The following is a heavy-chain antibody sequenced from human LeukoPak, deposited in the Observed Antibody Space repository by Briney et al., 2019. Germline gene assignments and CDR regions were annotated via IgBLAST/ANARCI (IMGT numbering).Heavy chain of an antibody. J-gene: IGHJ6*02. V-gene: IGHV3-7*01. CDR2: IKQDGTVQ. CDR1: GFTFSSYS. D-gene: IGHD2-21*02. Sequence: PGGSLRLSCAASGFTFSSYSMNWVRQAPGKGLQWLANIKQDGTVQHYVDSVKGRFTISRDNAKNSLFLQMNSLRAEDTALYYCARDYTATGAMDVWGQGTTVTVS. CDR3: ARDYTATGAMDV.